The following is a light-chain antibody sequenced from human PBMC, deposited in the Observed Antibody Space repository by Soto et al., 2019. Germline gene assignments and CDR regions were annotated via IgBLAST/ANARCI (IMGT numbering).Light chain of an antibody. CDR2: DVS. CDR1: TSDVGASNY. CDR3: CSHAPIYAFA. J-gene: IGLJ2*01. Sequence: QAALTQHRSLSGSPGQTATISCSASTSDVGASNYVSWYQQHPGKAPKLIIYDVSERPSGVPDRFSGSASGNTASLTISGLQSGDEADYYCCSHAPIYAFAFGGGTKLTVL. V-gene: IGLV2-11*01.